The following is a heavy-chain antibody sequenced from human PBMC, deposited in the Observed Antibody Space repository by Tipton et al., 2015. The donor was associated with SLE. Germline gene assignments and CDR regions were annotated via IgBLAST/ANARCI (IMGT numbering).Heavy chain of an antibody. CDR2: IFPDDSDT. CDR3: ARRGPLTGEWFFDF. D-gene: IGHD7-27*01. CDR1: GYSFTNSW. Sequence: VQLVQSGAEVKKPGESLKISCKGSGYSFTNSWIAWVRQMPGKGLEWMGIIFPDDSDTRYSPSFQGQVIISADKSISTAYLQWSSLKASDTAMYYCARRGPLTGEWFFDFWGRGTLVTVSS. V-gene: IGHV5-51*03. J-gene: IGHJ2*01.